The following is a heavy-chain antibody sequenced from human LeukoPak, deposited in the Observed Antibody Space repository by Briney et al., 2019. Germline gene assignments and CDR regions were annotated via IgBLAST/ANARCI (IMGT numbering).Heavy chain of an antibody. CDR2: INPSGGST. CDR3: ARDRRAALDY. V-gene: IGHV1-46*01. D-gene: IGHD2-15*01. J-gene: IGHJ4*02. CDR1: GYTFTGYY. Sequence: ASVKVSCKASGYTFTGYYMHWVRQAPGQGLEWMGIINPSGGSTSYAQKFQGRVTMTGDTSTSTVYMELSSLRSEDTAVYYCARDRRAALDYWGQGTLVTVSS.